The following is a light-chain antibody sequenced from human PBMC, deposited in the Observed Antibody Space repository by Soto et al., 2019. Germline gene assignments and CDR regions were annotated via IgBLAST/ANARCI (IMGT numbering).Light chain of an antibody. CDR1: PSVNSN. CDR3: QQYSNWPFT. J-gene: IGKJ3*01. CDR2: HAS. Sequence: EIAMTQSPATLSVSPGERATLSCRASPSVNSNLAWYQQKPGQAPRLLIYHASARAIGIPARFSGSGSGTEFTLTISSLQSEDFAVYYCQQYSNWPFTFGPGTKVDIK. V-gene: IGKV3-15*01.